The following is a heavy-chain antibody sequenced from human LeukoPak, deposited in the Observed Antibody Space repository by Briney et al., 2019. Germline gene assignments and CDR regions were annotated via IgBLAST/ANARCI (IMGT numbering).Heavy chain of an antibody. CDR1: GFTFSNYG. CDR3: AKESTAYSSGWDPALDY. Sequence: GGSLRLSCAASGFTFSNYGMHWVRQAPGEGLEWMAFMRYDGSNKYYADSVKGRFTISRDNSKNTLYLQMNSLRAEDTAVYYCAKESTAYSSGWDPALDYWGQGTLVTVSS. D-gene: IGHD6-19*01. CDR2: MRYDGSNK. J-gene: IGHJ4*02. V-gene: IGHV3-30*02.